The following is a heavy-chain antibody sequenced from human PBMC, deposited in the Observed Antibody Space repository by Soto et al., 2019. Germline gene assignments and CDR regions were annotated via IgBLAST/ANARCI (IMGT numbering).Heavy chain of an antibody. V-gene: IGHV1-24*01. CDR2: FDPEDGET. D-gene: IGHD6-6*01. Sequence: ASVKVSCKVSGYILTELSMHWVRQAPGKGLEWMGGFDPEDGETIYAQKFQGRVTMTEDTSTDTAYMELSSLRSEDTAVYYCATVAARRGWFDPWGQGTLVTVSS. CDR3: ATVAARRGWFDP. CDR1: GYILTELS. J-gene: IGHJ5*02.